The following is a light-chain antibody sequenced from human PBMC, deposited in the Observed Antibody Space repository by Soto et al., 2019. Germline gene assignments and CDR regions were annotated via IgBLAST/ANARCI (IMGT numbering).Light chain of an antibody. V-gene: IGKV1-5*01. J-gene: IGKJ1*01. CDR3: QHYNSYSEA. CDR2: DAS. Sequence: DLQITQSPSTLSASVGDRVTITCRASQSISSWLAWYQQKPGKAPKLLIYDASSLESGVPLRFSGSGSGTDFTLTISSLQPDDFATYYCQHYNSYSEAFGQGTKVDIK. CDR1: QSISSW.